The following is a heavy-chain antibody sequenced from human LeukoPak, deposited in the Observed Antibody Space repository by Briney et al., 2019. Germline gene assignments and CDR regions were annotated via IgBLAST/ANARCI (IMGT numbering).Heavy chain of an antibody. CDR2: IWYDGSNK. J-gene: IGHJ6*02. CDR3: ARDSGSHLSDYYYGMDV. D-gene: IGHD1-26*01. V-gene: IGHV3-33*01. CDR1: GFTFSSYG. Sequence: GGSLRLSCAASGFTFSSYGMPWVRQAPGKGLEWVAVIWYDGSNKYYADSVKGRFTISRDNSKNTLYLQMNSLRAEDTAVYYCARDSGSHLSDYYYGMDVWGQGTTVTVSS.